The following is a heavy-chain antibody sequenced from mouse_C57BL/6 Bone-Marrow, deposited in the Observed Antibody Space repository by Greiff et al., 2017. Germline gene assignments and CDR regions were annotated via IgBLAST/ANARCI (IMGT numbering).Heavy chain of an antibody. J-gene: IGHJ3*01. D-gene: IGHD2-3*01. CDR1: GYTFTDYE. CDR2: IDPETGGT. V-gene: IGHV1-15*01. CDR3: TRSGWLLSAY. Sequence: QVQLQQSGAELVRPGASVTLSCKASGYTFTDYEMHWVKQTPVHGLEWIGAIDPETGGTAYNQKFKGKAILTADKSSSTAYMELRSLTSEDSAVYYCTRSGWLLSAYWGQGTLVTVSA.